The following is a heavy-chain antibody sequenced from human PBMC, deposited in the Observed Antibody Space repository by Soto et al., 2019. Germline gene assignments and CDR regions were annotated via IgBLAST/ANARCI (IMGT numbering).Heavy chain of an antibody. D-gene: IGHD6-13*01. Sequence: EAQLVESGGGLVQPGGSLRLSCAASGFTFSNYEMHWVRQAPGKGLEYVSGISNNGAHTDYAKSVKGRFTISRDNSENTLYLQMGSLRAEDMALYYCARRGYGSRWQKVYMDVWGKGTTVTVSS. CDR2: ISNNGAHT. V-gene: IGHV3-64*01. CDR3: ARRGYGSRWQKVYMDV. J-gene: IGHJ6*03. CDR1: GFTFSNYE.